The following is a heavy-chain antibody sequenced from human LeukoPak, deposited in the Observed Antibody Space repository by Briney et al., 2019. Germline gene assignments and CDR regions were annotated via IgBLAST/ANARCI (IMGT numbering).Heavy chain of an antibody. CDR3: ATDSSLSPDS. CDR1: GXTFTNYG. Sequence: GRSLRLSCAASGXTFTNYGMHWVRQAPGKGLEWVEVIWYDGSNKYYADSVKGRFTISRDNSKNTLYLQVNSLRAEDTAVYYCATDSSLSPDSWGQGTLVTVSS. V-gene: IGHV3-33*01. D-gene: IGHD2-2*01. J-gene: IGHJ5*01. CDR2: IWYDGSNK.